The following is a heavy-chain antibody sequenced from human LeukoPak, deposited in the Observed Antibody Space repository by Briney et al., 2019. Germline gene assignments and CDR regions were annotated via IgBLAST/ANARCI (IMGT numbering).Heavy chain of an antibody. V-gene: IGHV3-48*04. CDR1: GFTFSSYS. D-gene: IGHD1-26*01. Sequence: GGSLRLSCAASGFTFSSYSINWVRQAPGKGLEWVSYISSTSSTIHYADSVKGRFTISRDNAKNSLYLQMSSLRAEDTAIYYCARDVPLMGASKTRYFDYWGQGTLVIVSS. J-gene: IGHJ4*02. CDR3: ARDVPLMGASKTRYFDY. CDR2: ISSTSSTI.